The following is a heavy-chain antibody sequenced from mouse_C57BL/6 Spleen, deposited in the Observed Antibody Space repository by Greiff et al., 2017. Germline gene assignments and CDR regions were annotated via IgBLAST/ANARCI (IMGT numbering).Heavy chain of an antibody. J-gene: IGHJ4*01. Sequence: QVQLQQSGAELVRPGASVTLSCKASGYTFTDYEMHWVKQTPVHGLEWIGAIDPETGGTAYNQKFKGKAILTADKSSSTAYMELRSLTSEDSAVYYCTGAVATSIVHYYAMDYWGQGTSVTVAS. V-gene: IGHV1-15*01. CDR2: IDPETGGT. CDR1: GYTFTDYE. CDR3: TGAVATSIVHYYAMDY. D-gene: IGHD1-1*01.